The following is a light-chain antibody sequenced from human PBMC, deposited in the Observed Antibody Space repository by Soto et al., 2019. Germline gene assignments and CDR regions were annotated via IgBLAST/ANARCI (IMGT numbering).Light chain of an antibody. CDR1: QIVNNNF. J-gene: IGKJ1*01. CDR3: QQYASSRT. CDR2: GAS. V-gene: IGKV3-20*01. Sequence: EIVLTQSPDTLSLSQGERATLSCRASQIVNNNFLAWYQQKPGQAPRLLIYGASIRATGIPDRFSASGSGTDFTLTISRLEPEDFAVFYCQQYASSRTFGQGTKVEIK.